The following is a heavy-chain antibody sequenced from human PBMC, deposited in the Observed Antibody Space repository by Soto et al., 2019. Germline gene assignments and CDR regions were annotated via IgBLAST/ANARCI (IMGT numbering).Heavy chain of an antibody. J-gene: IGHJ4*02. CDR2: TSYDGNNE. CDR1: GFPFSNYA. D-gene: IGHD1-1*01. Sequence: PGGSLRLSCAASGFPFSNYAMHLVRQSPGKGLEWVALTSYDGNNEYYTDSVKGRFTISRDNSKNTLFLQMNSPRPEDTAVYYCAKDKGVFNWAPSYFDYWGQGALVTVSS. CDR3: AKDKGVFNWAPSYFDY. V-gene: IGHV3-30*18.